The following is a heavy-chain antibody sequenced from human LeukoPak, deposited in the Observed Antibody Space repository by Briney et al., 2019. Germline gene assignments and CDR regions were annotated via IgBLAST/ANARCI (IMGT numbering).Heavy chain of an antibody. CDR1: GGTFSSYA. CDR2: IIPIFGTA. D-gene: IGHD3-10*01. Sequence: SVKVSCKASGGTFSSYAISWVRQAPGQGLEWMGGIIPIFGTANYAQRFQGRVTITADESTSTAYMELSSLRSEDTAVYYCASGWFGELTAHFDYWGQGTLVTVSS. J-gene: IGHJ4*02. V-gene: IGHV1-69*13. CDR3: ASGWFGELTAHFDY.